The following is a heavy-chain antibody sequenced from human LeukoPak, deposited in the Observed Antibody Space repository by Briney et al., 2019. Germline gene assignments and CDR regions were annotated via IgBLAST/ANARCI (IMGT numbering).Heavy chain of an antibody. CDR2: IIPILGIA. CDR1: GGTFSSYA. J-gene: IGHJ4*02. D-gene: IGHD2-8*01. CDR3: ARRGINGGMLY. V-gene: IGHV1-69*04. Sequence: SVKVSCKASGGTFSSYAISWVRQAPGQGLEWMGRIIPILGIANYAQKFQGRVTITADKSTSTAYMELSSLRSEDTAVYYCARRGINGGMLYWGQGTLVTVSS.